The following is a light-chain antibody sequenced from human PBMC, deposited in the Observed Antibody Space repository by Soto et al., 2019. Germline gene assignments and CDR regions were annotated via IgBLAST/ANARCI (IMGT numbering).Light chain of an antibody. CDR3: QQDNSFPRT. V-gene: IGKV1-12*01. CDR1: QRIDRY. CDR2: AAS. J-gene: IGKJ1*01. Sequence: DIQLTQSPSTLSASVGDRVTITCRASQRIDRYLAWYQQKPGKAPKLLVYAASSLQSGVPSRFSGSGSGTDFNLTIPSLTPEDFAPYHCQQDNSFPRTFGQGTKVDIK.